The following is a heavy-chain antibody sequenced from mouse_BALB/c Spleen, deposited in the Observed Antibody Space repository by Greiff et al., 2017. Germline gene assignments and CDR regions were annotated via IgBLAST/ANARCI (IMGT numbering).Heavy chain of an antibody. V-gene: IGHV5-6-5*01. J-gene: IGHJ2*01. CDR3: ATIYYGYYFDY. Sequence: EVKLVESGGGLVKPGGSLKLSCAASGFTFSSYAMSWVRQTPEKRLEWVASISSGGSTYYPDSVKGRFTISRDNARNILYLQMSSLRSEDTAMYYCATIYYGYYFDYWGQGTTLTVSS. D-gene: IGHD1-2*01. CDR1: GFTFSSYA. CDR2: ISSGGST.